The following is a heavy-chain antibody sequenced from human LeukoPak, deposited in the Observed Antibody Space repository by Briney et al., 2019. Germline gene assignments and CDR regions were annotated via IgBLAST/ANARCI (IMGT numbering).Heavy chain of an antibody. CDR1: EFTSSNCW. Sequence: PGGSLRLSCSASEFTSSNCWMTGVRQAPGKGLEWVANMNQDGSRIYYVDSVKGRFTISRDNAKNSLHLQMNSLRAEDTAVYYCARNPPPDDSSGYLDYWGQGALVTVSS. J-gene: IGHJ4*02. CDR2: MNQDGSRI. V-gene: IGHV3-7*04. CDR3: ARNPPPDDSSGYLDY. D-gene: IGHD3-22*01.